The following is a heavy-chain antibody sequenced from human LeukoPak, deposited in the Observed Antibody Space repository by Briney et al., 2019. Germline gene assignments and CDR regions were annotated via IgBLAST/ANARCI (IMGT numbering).Heavy chain of an antibody. CDR1: GYSFTSNY. CDR2: IYPRDGST. D-gene: IGHD1-20*01. Sequence: ASVKVSCKASGYSFTSNYIHWVRQAPGQGLEWMGMIYPRDGSTSYAQKFQGRVTITRDTSASTAYMELSSLRSEDTAVYYCAREVSLKYNWKRSWNYFDYWGQGTLVTVSS. CDR3: AREVSLKYNWKRSWNYFDY. J-gene: IGHJ4*02. V-gene: IGHV1-46*01.